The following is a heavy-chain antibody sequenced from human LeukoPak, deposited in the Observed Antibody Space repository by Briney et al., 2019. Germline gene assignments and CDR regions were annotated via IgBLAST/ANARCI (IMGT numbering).Heavy chain of an antibody. V-gene: IGHV1-8*01. J-gene: IGHJ4*02. Sequence: ASVKVSCKASGYSFTSYDINWARQATGQGLEWMGWMNPNSGNTGYAQKFQGRVAMTRNTSISTVYMELSSLRSEDTAVYYCVHKMFRGVFPHRGQGTLVTVSS. CDR1: GYSFTSYD. D-gene: IGHD3-10*01. CDR3: VHKMFRGVFPH. CDR2: MNPNSGNT.